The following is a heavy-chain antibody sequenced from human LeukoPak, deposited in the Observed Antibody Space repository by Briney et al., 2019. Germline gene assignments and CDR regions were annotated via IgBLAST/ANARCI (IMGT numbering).Heavy chain of an antibody. CDR1: GFTFSSYG. D-gene: IGHD6-13*01. J-gene: IGHJ4*02. CDR2: IRYDGSNK. CDR3: AKGYSSSWYEIDY. V-gene: IGHV3-30*02. Sequence: PGGSLRLSCAASGFTFSSYGMHWVRQAPGKGLEWVAFIRYDGSNKYYADSVKGRLTISRDNSKNTLYLQMNSLRAEDTAVYYCAKGYSSSWYEIDYWGQGTLVTVSS.